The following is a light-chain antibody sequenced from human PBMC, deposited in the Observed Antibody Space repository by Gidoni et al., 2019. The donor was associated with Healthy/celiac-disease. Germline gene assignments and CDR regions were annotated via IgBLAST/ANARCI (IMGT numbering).Light chain of an antibody. V-gene: IGLV1-40*01. CDR3: QSYDSSLSGSV. CDR2: GNS. CDR1: SSNIGAGYD. J-gene: IGLJ2*01. Sequence: QSVLTQPPSVSGAPGPRVTISCTGSSSNIGAGYDVHWYQQLPGTAPKLLIYGNSNRPSGVPDRFSGSKSGTSASLAITGLQAEDEADYYCQSYDSSLSGSVFGGGTKLTFL.